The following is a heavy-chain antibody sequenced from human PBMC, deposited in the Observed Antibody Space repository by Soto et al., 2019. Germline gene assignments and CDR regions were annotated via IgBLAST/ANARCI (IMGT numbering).Heavy chain of an antibody. J-gene: IGHJ4*02. CDR1: GGSISSGGYS. CDR2: IYHSGST. Sequence: SETLSLTCAVSGGSISSGGYSWSWIRQPPGKGLEWIGYIYHSGSTYYNPSLKSRVTISVDRSKNQFSLKLSSVTAADTAVYYCAKNPGYYYDSTGYHFDYWGRGTLVTVSS. V-gene: IGHV4-30-2*01. CDR3: AKNPGYYYDSTGYHFDY. D-gene: IGHD3-22*01.